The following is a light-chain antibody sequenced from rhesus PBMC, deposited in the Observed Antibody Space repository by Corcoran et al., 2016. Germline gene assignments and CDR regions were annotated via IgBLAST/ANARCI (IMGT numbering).Light chain of an antibody. V-gene: IGKV1-22*01. CDR2: KAS. CDR1: QSISSW. Sequence: DIQMTQSPSSLSASVGDTVTITCRASQSISSWLDWYQQKPGKAPKLLIYKASNLQSGVPSRFSGSGSGTDFTLTISSLQPEEFATYYCLQCNSSPFTFGPGTKLDIK. J-gene: IGKJ3*01. CDR3: LQCNSSPFT.